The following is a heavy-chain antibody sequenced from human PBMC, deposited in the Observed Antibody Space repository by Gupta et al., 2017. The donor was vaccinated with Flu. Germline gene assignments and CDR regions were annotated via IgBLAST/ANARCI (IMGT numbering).Heavy chain of an antibody. CDR2: INGGDYT. V-gene: IGHV3-53*04. CDR1: EFTVSNKY. D-gene: IGHD1-1*01. Sequence: EVQLVESGGGLVQPGGSLRLSCAASEFTVSNKYMSWVRQAPGKGLEWVSLINGGDYTYYADSVRGRFTISRHNSNNILYLQMNSLTTEDTAMYYCAARENWNEGFDYWGQGTLVTVSS. J-gene: IGHJ4*02. CDR3: AARENWNEGFDY.